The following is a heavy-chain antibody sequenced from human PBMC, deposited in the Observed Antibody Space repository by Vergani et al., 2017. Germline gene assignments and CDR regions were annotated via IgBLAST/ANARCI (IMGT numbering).Heavy chain of an antibody. J-gene: IGHJ4*02. CDR2: IRSKNDGGTA. Sequence: EVQVVESGGGLIKPGGSLRLSCVVSGITFKNAWINWVRQAPGKGLEWIGRIRSKNDGGTADYAAPLKGRFTISRDDSKDSAFLLVNNLKTEDTAVYYCAKVTLHYYDSSGYYPGGRGYYFDYWGQGTLVTVSS. V-gene: IGHV3-15*01. CDR3: AKVTLHYYDSSGYYPGGRGYYFDY. D-gene: IGHD3-22*01. CDR1: GITFKNAW.